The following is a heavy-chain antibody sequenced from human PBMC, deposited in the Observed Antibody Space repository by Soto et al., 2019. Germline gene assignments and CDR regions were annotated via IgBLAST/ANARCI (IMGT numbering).Heavy chain of an antibody. Sequence: SETLSLTCAVYGGSFSGYYWSWIRQPPGKGLEWIGEINHSGSTNYNPSLKSRVTISVDTSKNQFSLKLSSVTAADTAVYYCAKTPHIVVVVDARLYNWFDPWGQGTLVTVSS. V-gene: IGHV4-34*01. CDR1: GGSFSGYY. J-gene: IGHJ5*02. D-gene: IGHD2-15*01. CDR3: AKTPHIVVVVDARLYNWFDP. CDR2: INHSGST.